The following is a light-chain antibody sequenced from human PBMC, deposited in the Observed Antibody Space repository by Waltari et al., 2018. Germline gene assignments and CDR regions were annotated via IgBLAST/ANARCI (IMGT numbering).Light chain of an antibody. J-gene: IGLJ3*02. CDR2: EDT. CDR3: CAHAGSGIWV. CDR1: SRDVGSYNL. Sequence: QSALTKPASVSGSPGQSITLPCTGTSRDVGSYNLVSWYQQHPGKVPKLIIYEDTKRPSGVSDRFSGSKSGNTASLTISGLQAEDEADYHCCAHAGSGIWVFGGGTKLTVL. V-gene: IGLV2-23*01.